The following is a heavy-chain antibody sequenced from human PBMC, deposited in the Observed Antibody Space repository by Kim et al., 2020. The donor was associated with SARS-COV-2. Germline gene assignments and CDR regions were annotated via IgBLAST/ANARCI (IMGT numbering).Heavy chain of an antibody. Sequence: VKGRFTISRDNAKNSLYLQMNSLRAEDTALYYCAKDIGIYGSGAGGGMDVWGQGTTVTVSS. V-gene: IGHV3-9*01. J-gene: IGHJ6*02. D-gene: IGHD3-10*01. CDR3: AKDIGIYGSGAGGGMDV.